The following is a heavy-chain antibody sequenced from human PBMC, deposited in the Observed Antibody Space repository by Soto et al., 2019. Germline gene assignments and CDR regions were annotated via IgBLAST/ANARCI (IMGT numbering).Heavy chain of an antibody. CDR3: ARAYGVDDYGMDV. Sequence: PSETLSLTCTVSGDSISSGGFCWTWVRQSPGKGPEWIGNIYSSGTTSYNLSLRSRLLISVDTSKNEFSLKVSSVTAADTAVYYCARAYGVDDYGMDVWGRGTTVTVSS. V-gene: IGHV4-30-4*01. J-gene: IGHJ6*02. CDR1: GDSISSGGFC. CDR2: IYSSGTT. D-gene: IGHD4-17*01.